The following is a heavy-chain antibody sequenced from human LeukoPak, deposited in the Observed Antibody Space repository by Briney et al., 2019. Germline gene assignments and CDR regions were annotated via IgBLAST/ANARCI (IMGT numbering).Heavy chain of an antibody. CDR3: AREPVGATRRFDY. CDR1: GFTFSSYG. CDR2: ISGSGGST. Sequence: GGSLRLSCAASGFTFSSYGMSWVRQAPGKGLEWVSAISGSGGSTYYADSVKGRFTISRDNSKNTLYLQMNSLRAEDTAVYYCAREPVGATRRFDYWGQGTLVTVSS. J-gene: IGHJ4*02. D-gene: IGHD1-26*01. V-gene: IGHV3-23*01.